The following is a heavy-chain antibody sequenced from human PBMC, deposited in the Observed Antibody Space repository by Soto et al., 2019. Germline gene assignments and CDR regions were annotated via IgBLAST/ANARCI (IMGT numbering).Heavy chain of an antibody. Sequence: ASVKVSCKASGYTFTSYDINWVRQATGQGLEWMGWMNPNSGNTGYAQKFQGRVTMTRNTSISTAYMELSSLRSEDTAVYYCARRGSSWYRYFDYWRHATLVTVS. CDR2: MNPNSGNT. CDR1: GYTFTSYD. D-gene: IGHD6-13*01. CDR3: ARRGSSWYRYFDY. V-gene: IGHV1-8*01. J-gene: IGHJ4*01.